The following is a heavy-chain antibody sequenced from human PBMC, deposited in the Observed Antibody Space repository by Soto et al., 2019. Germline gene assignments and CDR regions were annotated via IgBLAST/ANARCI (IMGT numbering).Heavy chain of an antibody. Sequence: GASVKVSCKASGXTFTSYYMHWVRQAPGQGLEWMGIINPSGGSTSYAQKFQGRVTMTRDTSTSTVYMELRSLRSEDTAVYYCARVRVTIFGVVIGDAFAIWGQGTMVTVSS. D-gene: IGHD3-3*01. CDR2: INPSGGST. CDR1: GXTFTSYY. V-gene: IGHV1-46*01. CDR3: ARVRVTIFGVVIGDAFAI. J-gene: IGHJ3*02.